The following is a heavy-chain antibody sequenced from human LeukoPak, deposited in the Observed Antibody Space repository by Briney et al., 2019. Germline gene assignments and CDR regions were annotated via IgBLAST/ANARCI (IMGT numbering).Heavy chain of an antibody. Sequence: SETLSLTCAVYGGSFSGYYWSWIRQPPGKGLGWIGEINHSGSTNYNPSLKSRVTISVDTSKNQFSLKLSSVTAADTAVYYCARLKIQLWHYDAFDIWGQGTMVTVSS. CDR2: INHSGST. CDR3: ARLKIQLWHYDAFDI. J-gene: IGHJ3*02. D-gene: IGHD5-18*01. V-gene: IGHV4-34*01. CDR1: GGSFSGYY.